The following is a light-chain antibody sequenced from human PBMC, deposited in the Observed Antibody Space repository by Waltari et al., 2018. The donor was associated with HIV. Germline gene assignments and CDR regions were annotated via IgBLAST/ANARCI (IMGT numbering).Light chain of an antibody. CDR2: DVS. J-gene: IGLJ1*01. V-gene: IGLV2-11*01. CDR3: CSYAGSYTVYV. CDR1: SSDVGGYNY. Sequence: QSALTQPRSVSGSPGQSVTISCTGTSSDVGGYNYVSWYQQHPGKAPKLMIYDVSKRPPGVPDRFSGPKSGNPASLTISGLQAEDEADYYCCSYAGSYTVYVFGTGTKVTVL.